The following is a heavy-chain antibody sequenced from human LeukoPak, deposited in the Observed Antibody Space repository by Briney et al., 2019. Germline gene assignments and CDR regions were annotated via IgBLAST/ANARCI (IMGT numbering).Heavy chain of an antibody. J-gene: IGHJ6*02. Sequence: SGTLSLTCAVSGGSISSSTWWTWVRQPPGKGLEWIGEIYHSGSTNYNPSLKSRVSISVDKSKNQFSLKLSSVTAADTAVYYCARDPDGYSYDEGYYYYYGMDVWGQGTTVTVSS. CDR2: IYHSGST. V-gene: IGHV4-4*02. CDR1: GGSISSSTW. D-gene: IGHD5-18*01. CDR3: ARDPDGYSYDEGYYYYYGMDV.